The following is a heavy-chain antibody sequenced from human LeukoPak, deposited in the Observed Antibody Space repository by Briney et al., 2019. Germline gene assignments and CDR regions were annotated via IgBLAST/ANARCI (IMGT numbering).Heavy chain of an antibody. CDR3: ARERKQLGPDY. V-gene: IGHV3-53*01. CDR1: GFTVSSNY. Sequence: GGSLRLSCAASGFTVSSNYMSWVRQAPGKGLEWVSVIYSGGSTYYADSVKGRFTISRDNSKNTLYLQMNSLRAEDTAVYYCARERKQLGPDYWGQGTLVTVSS. CDR2: IYSGGST. J-gene: IGHJ4*02. D-gene: IGHD6-13*01.